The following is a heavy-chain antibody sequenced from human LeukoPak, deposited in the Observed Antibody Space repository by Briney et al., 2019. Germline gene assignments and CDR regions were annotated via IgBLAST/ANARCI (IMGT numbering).Heavy chain of an antibody. CDR3: AKDRLATIYRFDY. D-gene: IGHD5-24*01. J-gene: IGHJ4*02. CDR2: ISSSSSYI. V-gene: IGHV3-21*04. CDR1: GFTFSSYS. Sequence: GGSLRLSCAASGFTFSSYSMNWVRQAPGKGLEWVSSISSSSSYIYYADSVKGRFTISRDNAKNSLYLQMNSLRAEDTAVYYCAKDRLATIYRFDYWGQGTLVTVSS.